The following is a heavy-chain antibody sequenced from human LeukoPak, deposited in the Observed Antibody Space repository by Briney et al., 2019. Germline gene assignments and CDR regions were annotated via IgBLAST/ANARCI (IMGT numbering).Heavy chain of an antibody. CDR3: ARGRGIAAAGNPTGYFQH. D-gene: IGHD6-13*01. CDR2: INHSGST. CDR1: GGSLSGYY. Sequence: SETLSLTCAVYGGSLSGYYWRWIRHTPGKGQERIWEINHSGSTHYTPSLKSRVTSSVDTSKDQFSLKLSSVTAAETAVYYCARGRGIAAAGNPTGYFQHWGQGTLVTVSS. J-gene: IGHJ1*01. V-gene: IGHV4-34*01.